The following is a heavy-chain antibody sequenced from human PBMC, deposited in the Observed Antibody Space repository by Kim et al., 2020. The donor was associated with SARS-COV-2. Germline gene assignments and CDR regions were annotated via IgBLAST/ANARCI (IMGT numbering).Heavy chain of an antibody. V-gene: IGHV3-15*01. CDR1: GFTFTNAW. J-gene: IGHJ3*01. D-gene: IGHD3-16*01. CDR3: MTSPLWDWLLDL. Sequence: GGSLRLSCAASGFTFTNAWMSWVRQAPGKGLEWVGRIKSKTDGETTDYAARVKGRFSISRDDSKNTLFLQMNSLKTEDTAIYYCMTSPLWDWLLDLWGQGTMVTVSS. CDR2: IKSKTDGETT.